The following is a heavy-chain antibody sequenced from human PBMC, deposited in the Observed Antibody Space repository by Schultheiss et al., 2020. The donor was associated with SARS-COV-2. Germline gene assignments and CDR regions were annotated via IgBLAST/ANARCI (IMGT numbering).Heavy chain of an antibody. CDR2: ISSSGSTI. J-gene: IGHJ4*02. CDR3: AKLGALDFDY. CDR1: GFTFSSYA. D-gene: IGHD3-16*01. Sequence: GGSLRLSCAASGFTFSSYAMSWVRQAPGKGLEWVSYISSSGSTIYYADSVKGRFTISRHNSKNTLYLQMNSLRAEDTALYYCAKLGALDFDYWGQGTLVTVSS. V-gene: IGHV3-23*01.